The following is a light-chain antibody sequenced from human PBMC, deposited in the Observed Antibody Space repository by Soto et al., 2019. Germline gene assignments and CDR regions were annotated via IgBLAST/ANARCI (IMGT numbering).Light chain of an antibody. J-gene: IGLJ2*01. Sequence: QSVLTQPASVSGSPGQSITISCTGTSSDVGGYNSVSWYQHHPGKAPKLMIYDVSNRPSGVSNRFSGSKSVNTASLTISGLQAEYEADYYCSSYTSSSTVVFGGGTKLTVL. CDR2: DVS. V-gene: IGLV2-14*03. CDR1: SSDVGGYNS. CDR3: SSYTSSSTVV.